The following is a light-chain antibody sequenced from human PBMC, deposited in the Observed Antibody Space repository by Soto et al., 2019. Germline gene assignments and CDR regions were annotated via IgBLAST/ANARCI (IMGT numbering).Light chain of an antibody. J-gene: IGLJ1*01. CDR1: SSDVGGYNH. V-gene: IGLV2-14*01. CDR2: EVT. CDR3: SSHTESINRI. Sequence: QSALTQPASVSGSPGQSITISCAGTSSDVGGYNHVSWYQHRPGNAPKRIIYEVTKRPSGVSNRFSGSKSGDTASLTISGLQAEDEAHYYCSSHTESINRIFGTGTKLTV.